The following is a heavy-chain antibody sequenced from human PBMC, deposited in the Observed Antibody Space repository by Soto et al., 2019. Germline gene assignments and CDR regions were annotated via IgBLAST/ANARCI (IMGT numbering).Heavy chain of an antibody. D-gene: IGHD1-26*01. CDR1: GYTFTSYA. CDR3: AATTTDQGATSFDY. CDR2: IVVGSGNT. V-gene: IGHV1-58*01. Sequence: GASVKVSCKASGYTFTSYAVQWVRQARGQRLEWIGWIVVGSGNTNYAQKFQERVTITRDMSTSTAYMELSSPRSEDTAVYYCAATTTDQGATSFDYWGQGTLVTVSS. J-gene: IGHJ4*02.